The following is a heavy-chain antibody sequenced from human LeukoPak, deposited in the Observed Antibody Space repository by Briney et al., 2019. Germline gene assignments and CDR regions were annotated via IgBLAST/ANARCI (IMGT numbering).Heavy chain of an antibody. Sequence: SETLSLTCTVSGGSIRSYYWSWIRQPPGKGLEWIGYIYYSGSTNYNPSLKSRVTISVDTSRNQFSLNVSSVTAADTAVYYCARVLPHSSGWRVDYWGQGTLVTVSS. CDR1: GGSIRSYY. CDR2: IYYSGST. CDR3: ARVLPHSSGWRVDY. J-gene: IGHJ4*02. V-gene: IGHV4-59*01. D-gene: IGHD6-19*01.